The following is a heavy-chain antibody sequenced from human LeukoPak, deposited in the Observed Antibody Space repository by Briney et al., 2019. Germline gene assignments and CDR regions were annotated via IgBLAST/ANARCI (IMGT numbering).Heavy chain of an antibody. CDR1: GYTFSSSA. J-gene: IGHJ3*02. V-gene: IGHV1-2*02. D-gene: IGHD2-15*01. Sequence: GASVKVSCKASGYTFSSSAISWVRLAPGQGLEWMGWINPDSGVTNYPQKFQGRVTMTRDTSSSTAYMELIRLRSDDTAVYYCARDGTFDIWGQGTMVTVSS. CDR3: ARDGTFDI. CDR2: INPDSGVT.